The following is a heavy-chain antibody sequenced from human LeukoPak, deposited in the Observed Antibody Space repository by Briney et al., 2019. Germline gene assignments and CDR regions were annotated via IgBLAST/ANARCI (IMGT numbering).Heavy chain of an antibody. V-gene: IGHV1-46*01. CDR3: ARAVGSSSWLTGTFDY. CDR2: INPSGGST. J-gene: IGHJ4*02. CDR1: GYTFTSYY. Sequence: GASVKVSCKASGYTFTSYYMHWVRQAPGQGLEWMGIINPSGGSTSYAQKFQGRVTMTRDMSTSTVYMELSSLRSEDAAVYYCARAVGSSSWLTGTFDYWGQGTLVTVSS. D-gene: IGHD6-13*01.